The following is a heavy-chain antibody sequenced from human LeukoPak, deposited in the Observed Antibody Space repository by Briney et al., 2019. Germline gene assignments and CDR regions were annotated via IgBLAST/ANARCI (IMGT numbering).Heavy chain of an antibody. D-gene: IGHD3-10*01. J-gene: IGHJ4*02. V-gene: IGHV4-34*01. CDR3: ARRIRGSGSFNYFDY. CDR1: GGSNSSYY. Sequence: SETLSLTCTVSGGSNSSYYWNWIRQPPGKGLEWIGEINHSGSTNYNPSLKSRVTISVDTSKNQFSLKLSSVTAADTAVYYCARRIRGSGSFNYFDYWGQGTLVTVSS. CDR2: INHSGST.